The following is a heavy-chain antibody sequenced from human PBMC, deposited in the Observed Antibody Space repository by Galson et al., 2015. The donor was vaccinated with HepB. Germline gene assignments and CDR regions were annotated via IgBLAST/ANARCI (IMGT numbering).Heavy chain of an antibody. CDR2: IYYSGST. CDR3: ARGYYYDSSGYYTYYYYYYMDV. V-gene: IGHV4-61*01. Sequence: TLSLTCTVSGGSVSSGSYYWSWIRQPPGKGLEWIGYIYYSGSTNYNPSLKSRVTISVDTSKNQFSLKLSSVTAADTAVYYCARGYYYDSSGYYTYYYYYYMDVWGKGTTVTVSS. J-gene: IGHJ6*03. CDR1: GGSVSSGSYY. D-gene: IGHD3-22*01.